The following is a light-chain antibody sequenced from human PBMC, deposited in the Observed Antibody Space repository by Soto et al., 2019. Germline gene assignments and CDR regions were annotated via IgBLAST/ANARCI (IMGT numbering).Light chain of an antibody. CDR3: QSSDSSLSGSGG. CDR2: GNS. Sequence: QSVLTQPPSVSGAPGQRVTISCTGSSSNIGAGYDVHWYQQLPGTAPKLLIYGNSNRPSGVPDRFSGSKSGTSASLAITGLQAEDEADYSCQSSDSSLSGSGGFGGGTKLTVL. V-gene: IGLV1-40*01. CDR1: SSNIGAGYD. J-gene: IGLJ2*01.